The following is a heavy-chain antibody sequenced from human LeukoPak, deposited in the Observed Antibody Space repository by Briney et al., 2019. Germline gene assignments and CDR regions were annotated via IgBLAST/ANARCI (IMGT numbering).Heavy chain of an antibody. Sequence: PGGSLRLSCAASGFTFSNYGMHWVRQAPGQGLEWVALIWYDGTFKYYSDSVKGRFTISRDNSKNTLYLQMNSLRAEDTAVYYCAREGTAMVLDYWGQGTLVTVSS. V-gene: IGHV3-33*01. D-gene: IGHD5-18*01. J-gene: IGHJ4*02. CDR2: IWYDGTFK. CDR3: AREGTAMVLDY. CDR1: GFTFSNYG.